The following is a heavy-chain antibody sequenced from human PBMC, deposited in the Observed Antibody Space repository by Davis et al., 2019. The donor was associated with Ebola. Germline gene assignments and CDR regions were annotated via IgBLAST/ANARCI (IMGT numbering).Heavy chain of an antibody. Sequence: GESLKISCAVSGFTFSSYFSGSWMHWVRQAPGKGLVWVARLSADGTDITYADSVRGRFTISRDNAKNTLYLQMNSLRAEDTALYYCARDETQWGPTTVDYLGQGTLVTVSS. D-gene: IGHD1-26*01. V-gene: IGHV3-74*01. J-gene: IGHJ4*02. CDR1: GFTFSSYFSGSW. CDR2: LSADGTDI. CDR3: ARDETQWGPTTVDY.